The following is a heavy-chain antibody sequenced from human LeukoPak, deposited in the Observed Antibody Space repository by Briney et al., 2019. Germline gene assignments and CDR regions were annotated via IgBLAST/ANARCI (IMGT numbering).Heavy chain of an antibody. CDR1: GFTFSSYA. D-gene: IGHD1-26*01. CDR2: LSGSGGST. Sequence: GGSLRLSCAASGFTFSSYAMTWVRQAPGKGLEWVSALSGSGGSTYYADSVRGRFTISRDNSKNTLYLQMNSLRAEDTAVYYCAKDRTVLQLLEAFDIWGQGTMVAVSS. V-gene: IGHV3-23*01. J-gene: IGHJ3*02. CDR3: AKDRTVLQLLEAFDI.